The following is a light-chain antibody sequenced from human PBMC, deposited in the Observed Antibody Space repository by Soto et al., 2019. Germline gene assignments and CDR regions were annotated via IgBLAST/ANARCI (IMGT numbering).Light chain of an antibody. CDR2: DAS. J-gene: IGKJ3*01. CDR3: QQYDNLPPFA. CDR1: QDMSYY. Sequence: DIQMTQSPSSLSASVGDRVTITCQASQDMSYYLNWYQQKPGKAPKLLIYDASNLESGVPSRFSGSGSGTHFTFTIRSLQPEDIATYYCQQYDNLPPFAFGPGTKVDIK. V-gene: IGKV1-33*01.